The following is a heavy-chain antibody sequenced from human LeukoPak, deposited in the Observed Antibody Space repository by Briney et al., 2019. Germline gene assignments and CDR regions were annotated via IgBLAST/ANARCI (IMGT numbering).Heavy chain of an antibody. J-gene: IGHJ4*02. CDR2: ISGSGGST. V-gene: IGHV3-23*01. CDR1: GFTFSSYA. CDR3: AIPLSIAARRSPDY. D-gene: IGHD6-6*01. Sequence: GGSLRLSCAASGFTFSSYAMNWVRQAPGKGLEWVSAISGSGGSTYYADSVKGRFTISRDNSKNTLYLQMNSLRAEDTAVYYCAIPLSIAARRSPDYWGQGTLVTVSS.